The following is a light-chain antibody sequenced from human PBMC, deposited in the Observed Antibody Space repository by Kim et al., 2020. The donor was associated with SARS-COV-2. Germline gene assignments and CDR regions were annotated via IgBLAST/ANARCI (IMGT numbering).Light chain of an antibody. CDR1: KLGDKY. J-gene: IGLJ3*02. V-gene: IGLV3-1*01. Sequence: SYELTQPPSVSVSPGQTASITCSGDKLGDKYACWYKQKPGQSPVLVIYQDSKRPSGIPERFSGSNSGNTATLTISGTQAMDEADYYCQAWDSSTGVFGGG. CDR2: QDS. CDR3: QAWDSSTGV.